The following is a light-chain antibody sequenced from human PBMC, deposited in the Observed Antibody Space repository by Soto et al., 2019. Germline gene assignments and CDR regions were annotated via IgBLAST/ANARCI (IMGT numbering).Light chain of an antibody. J-gene: IGKJ5*01. CDR1: QSISRY. CDR2: VAS. V-gene: IGKV1-39*01. Sequence: DIQMTQSPSSLSASVGDRVTITCRASQSISRYLDSYQQKPGKAPNLLIYVASSLQSEVPSRFIVSGSGTDFTLTNTSLQPEDFATYYCQQSYGTPITFGQGTRLEIK. CDR3: QQSYGTPIT.